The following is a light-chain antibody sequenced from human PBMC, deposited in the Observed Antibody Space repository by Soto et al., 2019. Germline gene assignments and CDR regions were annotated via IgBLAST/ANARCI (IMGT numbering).Light chain of an antibody. J-gene: IGLJ3*02. V-gene: IGLV2-14*01. Sequence: QSVLTQPASVSGSPGQSITISCTVTSSDVGNYNYVSWYQHHPGKAPKLMIYEVSYRPSGVSVRFSGSKSGNTASLTISGLQAEDEANYYCSSYTTSRTWVFGGGTKLTVL. CDR1: SSDVGNYNY. CDR2: EVS. CDR3: SSYTTSRTWV.